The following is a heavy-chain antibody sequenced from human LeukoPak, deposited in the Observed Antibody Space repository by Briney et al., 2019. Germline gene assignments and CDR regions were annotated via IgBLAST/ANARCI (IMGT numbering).Heavy chain of an antibody. Sequence: GGSLRLSCAAYGFTFSSYWMHWVRQAPGKGLVWVSRINSDGSSTNYADSVKGRFTISRDNAKNTLYLQMNSLRAEDTAVYYCARVWNYVSLDYWGQGTLVTVSS. CDR2: INSDGSST. J-gene: IGHJ4*02. V-gene: IGHV3-74*01. D-gene: IGHD1-7*01. CDR1: GFTFSSYW. CDR3: ARVWNYVSLDY.